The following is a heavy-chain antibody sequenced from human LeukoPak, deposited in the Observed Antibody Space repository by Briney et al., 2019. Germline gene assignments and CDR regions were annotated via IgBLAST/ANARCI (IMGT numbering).Heavy chain of an antibody. CDR2: IYYSGST. CDR1: GGSIRSADYY. Sequence: SQTLSLTCTVSGGSIRSADYYWNWIRQPPGKGLEWIGYIYYSGSTNYNPSLKSRVTISVDTSKNQFSLKLSSVTAADTAVYYCARSDSGIYGGNSRFIWFDPWGQGTLVTVSS. V-gene: IGHV4-30-4*01. CDR3: ARSDSGIYGGNSRFIWFDP. J-gene: IGHJ5*02. D-gene: IGHD4-23*01.